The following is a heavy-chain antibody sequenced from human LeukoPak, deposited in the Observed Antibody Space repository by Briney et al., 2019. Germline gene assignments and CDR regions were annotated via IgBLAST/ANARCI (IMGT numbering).Heavy chain of an antibody. CDR3: ARRRGESGSTVDDYYYYLDV. J-gene: IGHJ6*03. CDR1: GSIFTSYW. D-gene: IGHD5-24*01. V-gene: IGHV5-51*01. Sequence: KRGGSLQISCKGSGSIFTSYWIGWVRQLPGKGLEWMGIIYPGDSGTRYSQSFQGQGTISADKSIRTAYLQWSSLKASDAAMYYCARRRGESGSTVDDYYYYLDVWGKGTTVTVSS. CDR2: IYPGDSGT.